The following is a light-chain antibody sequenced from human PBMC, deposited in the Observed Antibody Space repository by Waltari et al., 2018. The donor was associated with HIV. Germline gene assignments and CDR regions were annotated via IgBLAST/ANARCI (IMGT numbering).Light chain of an antibody. J-gene: IGLJ3*02. CDR1: SGTFASNY. CDR3: QSYDSNNNWV. CDR2: EDD. V-gene: IGLV6-57*01. Sequence: NFMLTQPHSVSESPGKTVTISCTRSSGTFASNYVQWYQQRPGSSPTTVIYEDDQRPSGVPDRFSGSIDSSSNSASLTISGLKTEDEAEYYCQSYDSNNNWVFGGGTKLTVL.